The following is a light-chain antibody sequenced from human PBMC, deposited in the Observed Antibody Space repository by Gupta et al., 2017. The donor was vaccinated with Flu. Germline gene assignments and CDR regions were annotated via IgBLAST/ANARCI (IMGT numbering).Light chain of an antibody. V-gene: IGLV3-1*01. CDR2: HDS. J-gene: IGLJ2*01. CDR1: TLGSKY. CDR3: QAGDRGSAV. Sequence: SSELTQPVSVSVSPGQAANIPCSGETLGSKYTSWYLQRPGLSPVLLIFHDSKRPSGIPERFSGSKSVDTATLTISGTQVVDEAQYFWQAGDRGSAVFGGGTKLTVL.